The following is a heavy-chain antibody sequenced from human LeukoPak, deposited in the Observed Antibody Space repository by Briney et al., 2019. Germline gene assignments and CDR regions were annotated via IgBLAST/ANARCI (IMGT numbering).Heavy chain of an antibody. Sequence: GGTLRLSCAASGFTFSGFAMSWIRQAPGKGLEWVSSISRSGESTFYADSVRGRFTISRDNSKNTVSLQMNSLRAEDTAVYYCARGSSEKYFLSIDYWGLGTLVTVSS. CDR1: GFTFSGFA. CDR2: ISRSGEST. D-gene: IGHD2/OR15-2a*01. CDR3: ARGSSEKYFLSIDY. J-gene: IGHJ4*02. V-gene: IGHV3-23*01.